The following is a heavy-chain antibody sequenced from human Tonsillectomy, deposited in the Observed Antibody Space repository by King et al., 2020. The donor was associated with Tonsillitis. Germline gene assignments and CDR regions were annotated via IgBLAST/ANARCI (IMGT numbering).Heavy chain of an antibody. D-gene: IGHD3-10*01. J-gene: IGHJ4*02. Sequence: VQLVESGGGLVQPGGSLKLSCAASGFTFSGSAMHWVRQASGKGLEWVCRIRSKANSYATAYAASVKGRFTISRDDSKNTAYLQMNSLKTEETAVYYCTRLHYYGSGDTDYWGQGTLVTVSS. CDR2: IRSKANSYAT. CDR3: TRLHYYGSGDTDY. V-gene: IGHV3-73*02. CDR1: GFTFSGSA.